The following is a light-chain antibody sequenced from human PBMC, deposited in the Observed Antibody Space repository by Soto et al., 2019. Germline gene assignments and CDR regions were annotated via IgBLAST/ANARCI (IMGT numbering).Light chain of an antibody. CDR1: QSISSW. CDR3: QQYNRLV. V-gene: IGKV1-5*01. CDR2: DAS. Sequence: DIQMTQSPSTLSASVGDRVTITCRASQSISSWLAWYQQKPGKAPKLLIYDASSLESGVPSRFSGSGSGTEFTLTISSLQPDGFATYCCQQYNRLVFGQGTKVDIK. J-gene: IGKJ1*01.